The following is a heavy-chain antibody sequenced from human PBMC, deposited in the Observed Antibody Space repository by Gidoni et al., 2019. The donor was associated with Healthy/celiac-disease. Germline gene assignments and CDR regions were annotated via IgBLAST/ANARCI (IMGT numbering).Heavy chain of an antibody. CDR1: GGTFSSYT. CDR2: IIPTLGIA. D-gene: IGHD2-15*01. J-gene: IGHJ4*02. Sequence: QVQLVQSGAEVKKPGSSVKVPCKASGGTFSSYTISWVRQAPGQGLEWMGRIIPTLGIANYAQKFQGRVTITADKSTSTAYMELSSLRSEDTAVYYCARDLLGYCSGGSCSLGYWGQGTLVTVSS. CDR3: ARDLLGYCSGGSCSLGY. V-gene: IGHV1-69*08.